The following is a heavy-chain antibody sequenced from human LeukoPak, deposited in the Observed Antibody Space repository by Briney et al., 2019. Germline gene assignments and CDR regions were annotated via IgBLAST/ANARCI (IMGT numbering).Heavy chain of an antibody. CDR3: VRELSGGYFDY. J-gene: IGHJ4*02. V-gene: IGHV1-46*04. D-gene: IGHD7-27*01. CDR2: IDPSDAGT. Sequence: ASVTVSCKATGYIFTNYFLHWVRQAPGQGLEWLGIIDPSDAGTNYAHKLRGRVSMTRETSTSTVYMELSSLTSEDTAVYYCVRELSGGYFDYRGQGTLVTVSS. CDR1: GYIFTNYF.